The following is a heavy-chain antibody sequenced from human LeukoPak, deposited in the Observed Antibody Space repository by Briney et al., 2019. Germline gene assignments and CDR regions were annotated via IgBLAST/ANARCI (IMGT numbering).Heavy chain of an antibody. D-gene: IGHD2-15*01. V-gene: IGHV3-11*01. CDR2: IGNDGRPI. CDR3: ARGFPYGSRQFES. CDR1: GFTFSDSY. J-gene: IGHJ4*02. Sequence: GGSLRLSCAASGFTFSDSYMSWIRQTPGQGLEWISYIGNDGRPIYYADSVKGRFTISRDNAKNSLFLQTNNLRAEDTAVYYCARGFPYGSRQFESWGQGTLVTVSS.